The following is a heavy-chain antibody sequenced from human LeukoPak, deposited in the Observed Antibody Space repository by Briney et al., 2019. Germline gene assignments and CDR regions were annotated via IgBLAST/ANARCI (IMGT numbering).Heavy chain of an antibody. Sequence: GGSLRLSCAASGFTFSDYWMSWVRQAPGKGLEWLANIKQDGSVKHYVDSVKGRFTISRDNAKNSLYLQMNSLRAEDTAVYYCARDNYKAGTGWFDPWGQGTLVTVSS. J-gene: IGHJ5*02. D-gene: IGHD6-19*01. CDR2: IKQDGSVK. V-gene: IGHV3-7*01. CDR1: GFTFSDYW. CDR3: ARDNYKAGTGWFDP.